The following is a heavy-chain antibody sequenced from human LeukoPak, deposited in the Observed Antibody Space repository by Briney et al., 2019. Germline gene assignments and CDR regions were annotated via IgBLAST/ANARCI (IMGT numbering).Heavy chain of an antibody. D-gene: IGHD2-2*01. J-gene: IGHJ6*02. CDR3: ARDAVNIVVVPAATIVYYGMDV. V-gene: IGHV1-2*02. CDR1: GYTFTGYY. Sequence: ASVKVSCKASGYTFTGYYMHWVRQAPGQGLEWMGWIKPNSGGTNYAQKFQGRVTMTRDTSISTAYMELSRLRSDDTAVYYCARDAVNIVVVPAATIVYYGMDVWGQGTTVTVSS. CDR2: IKPNSGGT.